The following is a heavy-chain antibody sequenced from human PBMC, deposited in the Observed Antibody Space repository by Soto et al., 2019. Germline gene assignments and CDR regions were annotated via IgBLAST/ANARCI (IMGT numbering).Heavy chain of an antibody. Sequence: EVQLLESGGGLVQPGGSLRLSCAASGFTFSSYAMSWVRQAPGKGLEWVSAISGSGGSIYYADSVKGRFTISRDNSKNTLYLQMNSLRAEDTAVYYCAKDRDSGKMTTVIDYWGQGTLVTVSS. D-gene: IGHD4-4*01. CDR2: ISGSGGSI. V-gene: IGHV3-23*01. CDR3: AKDRDSGKMTTVIDY. CDR1: GFTFSSYA. J-gene: IGHJ4*02.